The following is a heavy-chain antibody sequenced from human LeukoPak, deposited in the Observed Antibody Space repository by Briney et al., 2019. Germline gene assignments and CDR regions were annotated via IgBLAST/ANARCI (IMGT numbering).Heavy chain of an antibody. CDR2: INHSGST. CDR3: ARVIRYFDYYYYYGMDV. Sequence: SETLSLTCAVYGGSFSGYDWSWIRQPPGKGLEWIGEINHSGSTNYNPSLKSRVTISVDTSKNQFSLKLSSVTAADTAVYYCARVIRYFDYYYYYGMDVWGQGTTVTVSS. J-gene: IGHJ6*02. V-gene: IGHV4-34*01. CDR1: GGSFSGYD. D-gene: IGHD3-9*01.